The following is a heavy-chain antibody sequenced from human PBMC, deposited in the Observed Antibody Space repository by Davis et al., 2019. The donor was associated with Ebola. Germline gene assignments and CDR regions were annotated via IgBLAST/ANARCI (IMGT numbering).Heavy chain of an antibody. CDR1: SGSISSYY. V-gene: IGHV4-59*01. D-gene: IGHD1-20*01. Sequence: MPSETLSLTCTVSSGSISSYYWSWIRQPPGKGLEWIGYTYYSGSTNYNPSLKSRATISVDTSKNQFSLKLSSVTAADKAVYYCARDKITGTTTYFDYWGQGTLVTVSS. J-gene: IGHJ4*02. CDR2: TYYSGST. CDR3: ARDKITGTTTYFDY.